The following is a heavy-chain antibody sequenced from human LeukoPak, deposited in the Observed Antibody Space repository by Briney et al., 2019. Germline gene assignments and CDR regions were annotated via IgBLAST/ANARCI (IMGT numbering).Heavy chain of an antibody. J-gene: IGHJ3*02. CDR1: GYTFTGYY. CDR2: INPNGGGT. CDR3: ARGDHVRIYAESAFDI. Sequence: ASVKVSCKASGYTFTGYYMHWVRQAPGQGLEWMGWINPNGGGTNYAQKFQGRVTMTRDTSISTAYMELSRLRSDDTAVYYCARGDHVRIYAESAFDIWGQGTMVTVSS. D-gene: IGHD5/OR15-5a*01. V-gene: IGHV1-2*02.